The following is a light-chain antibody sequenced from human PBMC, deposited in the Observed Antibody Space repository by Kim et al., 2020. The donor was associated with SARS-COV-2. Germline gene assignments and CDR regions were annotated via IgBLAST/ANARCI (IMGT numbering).Light chain of an antibody. CDR2: KAS. CDR3: QQYQSNTWT. V-gene: IGKV1-5*03. Sequence: SASGGDRVTVTCPASQSISSWLAWYQQKPGKAPKLLIYKASTLESGVPSRFSGTGSGTEFTLTISSLQPDDFATYYCQQYQSNTWTFGQGTKVDIK. CDR1: QSISSW. J-gene: IGKJ1*01.